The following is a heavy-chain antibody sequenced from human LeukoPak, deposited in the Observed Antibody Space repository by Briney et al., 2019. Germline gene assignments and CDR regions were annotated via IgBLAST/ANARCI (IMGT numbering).Heavy chain of an antibody. CDR3: ARLLGYCSSTSCYTSPVDY. D-gene: IGHD2-2*02. CDR1: GGSISSSSYY. Sequence: SETLSLTCTVSGGSISSSSYYWGWIRQPPGKGLEWIGSIYYIGSTYYNPSLKSRVTISVDTSKNQFSLKLSSVTAADTAVYYCARLLGYCSSTSCYTSPVDYWGQGTLVTVSS. J-gene: IGHJ4*02. CDR2: IYYIGST. V-gene: IGHV4-39*01.